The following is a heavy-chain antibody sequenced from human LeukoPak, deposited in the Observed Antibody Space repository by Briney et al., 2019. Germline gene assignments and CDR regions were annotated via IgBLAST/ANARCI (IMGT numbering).Heavy chain of an antibody. CDR1: GFTVSSNY. Sequence: PGESLRLSCAASGFTVSSNYMSWVRQAPGKGLEWVSVIYSGGGTYYADSVKGRFTISRDNSKNTVYLQMNSLRAEDTAEYYCARASFWFDYSGYYFDFWGQGTLVTVSS. J-gene: IGHJ4*02. CDR2: IYSGGGT. D-gene: IGHD2-15*01. CDR3: ARASFWFDYSGYYFDF. V-gene: IGHV3-66*01.